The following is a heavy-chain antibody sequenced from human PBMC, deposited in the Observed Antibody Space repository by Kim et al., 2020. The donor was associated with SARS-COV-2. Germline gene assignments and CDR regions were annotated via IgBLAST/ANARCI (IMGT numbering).Heavy chain of an antibody. CDR1: GFRFGDNA. Sequence: GGSLRLSCAASGFRFGDNAMHWVRQAPGKGPEWVSGISSNSDNIDYADSVKGRFAISRDNTKSSLYLEMNSLRVEDTALYYCAKDRGYHDSYFDFWGQGT. D-gene: IGHD5-12*01. J-gene: IGHJ4*02. V-gene: IGHV3-9*01. CDR3: AKDRGYHDSYFDF. CDR2: ISSNSDNI.